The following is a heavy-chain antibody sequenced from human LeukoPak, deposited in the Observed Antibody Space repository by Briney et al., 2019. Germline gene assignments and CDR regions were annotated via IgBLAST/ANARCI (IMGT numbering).Heavy chain of an antibody. CDR1: GGSISSGDYY. D-gene: IGHD2-15*01. J-gene: IGHJ4*02. Sequence: SQTLSLTCTVSGGSISSGDYYWSWIRQPPGKGLEWIGYIYYSGSTYYNPSLKSRVTISVDTSKSQFSLKLSSVTAADTAVYYCASSYCSGGSCSFDYWGQGTLVTVSS. CDR2: IYYSGST. V-gene: IGHV4-30-4*01. CDR3: ASSYCSGGSCSFDY.